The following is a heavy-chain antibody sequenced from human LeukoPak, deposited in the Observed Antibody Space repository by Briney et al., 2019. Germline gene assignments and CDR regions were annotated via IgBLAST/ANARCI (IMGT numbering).Heavy chain of an antibody. J-gene: IGHJ3*02. V-gene: IGHV1-46*01. Sequence: GASVKVSCKASGYTFTSYCMHWVRQAPGQGLEWMGIINPSRGSTNYAQKFQGRVTMTRDTSTSTVYMELSSLRSEDTAVYYCARGDHVRIYAESAFDIWGQGTMVSVSS. CDR2: INPSRGST. CDR1: GYTFTSYC. D-gene: IGHD5/OR15-5a*01. CDR3: ARGDHVRIYAESAFDI.